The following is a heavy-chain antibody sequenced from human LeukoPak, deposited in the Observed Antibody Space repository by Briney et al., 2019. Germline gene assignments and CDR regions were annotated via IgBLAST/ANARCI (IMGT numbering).Heavy chain of an antibody. CDR2: ISGSGGST. CDR1: GFTFSSYA. D-gene: IGHD6-19*01. CDR3: AKDTSGYSGGWVFDY. J-gene: IGHJ4*02. Sequence: PGGSLRLPCAASGFTFSSYAMSWVRQAPGKGLEWVSAISGSGGSTYYADSVKGRFTISRDNSKNSPYLQMNSLRAEDTAVYYCAKDTSGYSGGWVFDYWGQGTLVTVSS. V-gene: IGHV3-23*01.